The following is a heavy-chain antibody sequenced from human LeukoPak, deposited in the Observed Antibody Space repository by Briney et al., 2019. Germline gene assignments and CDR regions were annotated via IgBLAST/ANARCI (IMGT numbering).Heavy chain of an antibody. CDR2: IYYTGST. CDR3: ARDKVTVTGNWFDS. Sequence: SETLSLTCTVSGGAFTSGGYYWSWIRQPPGKGLEWMGYIYYTGSTHYNPSLKSRISMSVDTSKRQFSLNLMSVTGADTAIYYCARDKVTVTGNWFDSWGQGTLVAVSS. J-gene: IGHJ5*01. V-gene: IGHV4-31*03. D-gene: IGHD4-17*01. CDR1: GGAFTSGGYY.